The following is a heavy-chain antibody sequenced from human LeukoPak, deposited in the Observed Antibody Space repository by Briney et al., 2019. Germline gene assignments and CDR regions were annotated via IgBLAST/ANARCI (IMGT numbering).Heavy chain of an antibody. CDR2: ISYNGISK. Sequence: QPGGSLRLSCAASGFAFSFYAMHWVRQAPGQGLEWVAVISYNGISKFYADSVKGRFTISRDTSKNMLYLQMNSLRTEDTAVYYCAREGPYEVGATGFDLWGQGTLVTVSS. D-gene: IGHD1-26*01. V-gene: IGHV3-30-3*01. J-gene: IGHJ4*02. CDR1: GFAFSFYA. CDR3: AREGPYEVGATGFDL.